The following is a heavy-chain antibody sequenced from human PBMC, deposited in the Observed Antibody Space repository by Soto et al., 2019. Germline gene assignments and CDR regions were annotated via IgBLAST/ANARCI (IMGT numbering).Heavy chain of an antibody. J-gene: IGHJ4*02. V-gene: IGHV3-23*01. D-gene: IGHD2-15*01. CDR3: AKRRGAGGHFDY. CDR1: VLTFSSYG. Sequence: RGSPLIACATFVLTFSSYGMGWVRQGPGNGLDWVAVVSIGGSTHYADSVRCRFTISRDNSKNTLSLQMNSLTAEDTAVYFCAKRRGAGGHFDYWGQGAMVTVSS. CDR2: VSIGGST.